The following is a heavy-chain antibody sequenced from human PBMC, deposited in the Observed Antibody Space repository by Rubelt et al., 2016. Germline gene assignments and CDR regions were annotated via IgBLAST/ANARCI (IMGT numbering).Heavy chain of an antibody. J-gene: IGHJ3*02. CDR3: ASAATDDGGFDM. CDR1: GYTFTSHG. D-gene: IGHD4-23*01. CDR2: ISAYNGNT. V-gene: IGHV1-18*01. Sequence: QVQLVQSGAEVKKPGASVKVSCKPSGYTFTSHGISWVRQAPGQGLEWMGWISAYNGNTKYAQKFQGWVTMTRDTAISTAYMEMSKLKSDDTAVYYCASAATDDGGFDMWGQGTMVTVSS.